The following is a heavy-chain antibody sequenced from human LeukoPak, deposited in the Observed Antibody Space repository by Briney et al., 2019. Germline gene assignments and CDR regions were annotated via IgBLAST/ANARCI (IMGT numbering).Heavy chain of an antibody. CDR1: GFPFSSFA. CDR3: AELGITMIGGV. D-gene: IGHD3-10*02. J-gene: IGHJ6*04. Sequence: GGSLRLSCVPSGFPFSSFAMTWVRQAPGKGLEWVSSISGSGGTTYYADSVKGRFTISRDSSKNMLYLHMNRLRAEDTAVYYCAELGITMIGGVWGKGTTVTISS. CDR2: ISGSGGTT. V-gene: IGHV3-23*01.